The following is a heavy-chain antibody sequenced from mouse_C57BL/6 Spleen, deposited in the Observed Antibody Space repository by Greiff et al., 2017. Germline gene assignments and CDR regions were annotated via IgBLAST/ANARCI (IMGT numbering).Heavy chain of an antibody. Sequence: VQLQQPGAELVKPGASVKMSCKASGYTFTSYWITWVKQRPGQGLEWIGDIYPGSGSTNYNEKFKSKATLTVDTSSSTAYMQLSSLTSEDSAVYYCAREYYGSSPYAMDYWGQGTSVTVSS. V-gene: IGHV1-55*01. D-gene: IGHD1-1*01. CDR2: IYPGSGST. CDR1: GYTFTSYW. J-gene: IGHJ4*01. CDR3: AREYYGSSPYAMDY.